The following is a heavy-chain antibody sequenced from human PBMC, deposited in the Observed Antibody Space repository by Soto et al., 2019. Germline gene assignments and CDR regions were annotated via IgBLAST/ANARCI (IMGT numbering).Heavy chain of an antibody. CDR3: ARAPYCGGDCYPPDFDY. V-gene: IGHV1-69*02. D-gene: IGHD2-21*01. CDR2: IIPILGIA. CDR1: GGTFSSYT. Sequence: QVQLVQSGAEVQKPGSSVKVSCKASGGTFSSYTISWVRQAPGQGLEWMGRIIPILGIANYEQKFQGRVTIAADKSTSTAYMELSSLRSEDTAVYYCARAPYCGGDCYPPDFDYWGQGTLVTVSS. J-gene: IGHJ4*02.